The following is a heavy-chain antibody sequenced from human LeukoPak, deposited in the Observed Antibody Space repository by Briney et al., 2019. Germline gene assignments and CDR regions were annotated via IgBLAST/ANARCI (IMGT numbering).Heavy chain of an antibody. CDR1: GASISSYY. Sequence: SETLSLICTVSGASISSYYWSWIRQSPGKGLEWIGYIYDSGTTDYNPSLKSRVTISVDTSKNQFSLTLTSVTAADTAVYYCARGGAGSPFPGDFDYWGQGTLVTVSS. J-gene: IGHJ4*02. CDR2: IYDSGTT. CDR3: ARGGAGSPFPGDFDY. V-gene: IGHV4-59*01.